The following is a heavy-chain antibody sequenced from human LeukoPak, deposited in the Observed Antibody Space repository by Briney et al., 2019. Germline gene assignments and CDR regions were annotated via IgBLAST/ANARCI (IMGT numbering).Heavy chain of an antibody. CDR2: ISYDGSNK. J-gene: IGHJ4*02. Sequence: GGSLRLSCAASGXTFSSYGMHWVRQAPGKGREWVALISYDGSNKYFADSVKGRFTISRDNSKNTLYLQMHSLRAEDTAVYYCAKDNVAAAGRYFDYWGQGTLVTVSS. V-gene: IGHV3-30*18. D-gene: IGHD6-13*01. CDR1: GXTFSSYG. CDR3: AKDNVAAAGRYFDY.